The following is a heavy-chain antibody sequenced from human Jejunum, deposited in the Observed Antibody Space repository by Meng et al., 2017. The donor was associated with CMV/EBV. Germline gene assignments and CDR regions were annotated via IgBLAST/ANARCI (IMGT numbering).Heavy chain of an antibody. CDR1: GGSIGSSTYY. D-gene: IGHD3-10*02. V-gene: IGHV4-39*07. Sequence: VSGGSIGSSTYYWGWIRQPPGKGLEWIGTIYYSGSTYYNPSLKSRVTISVDTSKNQFSLKLSSVTAADTAVYYCARAMLRKTFDFWGQGTLVTVSS. J-gene: IGHJ4*02. CDR3: ARAMLRKTFDF. CDR2: IYYSGST.